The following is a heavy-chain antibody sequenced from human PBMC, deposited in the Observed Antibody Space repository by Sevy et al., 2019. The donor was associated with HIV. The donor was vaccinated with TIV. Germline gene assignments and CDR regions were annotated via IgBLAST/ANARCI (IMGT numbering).Heavy chain of an antibody. J-gene: IGHJ6*02. D-gene: IGHD6-19*01. Sequence: GGSLRLSCAASGLTFSSYTMNWVRQAPGKGLEWVSYISSSSTMYYADSVKGRFTISRDNAKNSLYLQMNSLRDEDTAVYYCARVPTGIAVAGKVYYYGMDVWGQGTTVTVSS. V-gene: IGHV3-48*02. CDR2: ISSSSTM. CDR3: ARVPTGIAVAGKVYYYGMDV. CDR1: GLTFSSYT.